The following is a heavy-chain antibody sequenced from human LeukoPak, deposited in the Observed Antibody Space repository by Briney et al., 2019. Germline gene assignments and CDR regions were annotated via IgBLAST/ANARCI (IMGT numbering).Heavy chain of an antibody. D-gene: IGHD3-16*01. Sequence: GGSLRLSSAASGFTFSSYSMNWVRQAPGKGLEWVSYISSSSSTIYYADSVKGRFTISRDNAKNSLYLQMNSLRAEDTAVYYCAREGGSNYYYYMDVWGKGTTVTVSS. CDR2: ISSSSSTI. J-gene: IGHJ6*03. CDR3: AREGGSNYYYYMDV. V-gene: IGHV3-48*01. CDR1: GFTFSSYS.